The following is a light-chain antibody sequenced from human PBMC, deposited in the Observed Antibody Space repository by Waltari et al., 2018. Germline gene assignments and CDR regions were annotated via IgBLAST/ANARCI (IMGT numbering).Light chain of an antibody. V-gene: IGLV3-19*01. CDR3: HSRDSSGDVL. J-gene: IGLJ2*01. CDR1: SLRTYY. CDR2: GKN. Sequence: SSELAQDPAVSVALGQTVRITCQGDSLRTYYVSWFHQKPGQAPALVIYGKNNRPSGIPDRFPASSSGSTASLTIIGAQAEDEADYYCHSRDSSGDVLIGGGTKLTVV.